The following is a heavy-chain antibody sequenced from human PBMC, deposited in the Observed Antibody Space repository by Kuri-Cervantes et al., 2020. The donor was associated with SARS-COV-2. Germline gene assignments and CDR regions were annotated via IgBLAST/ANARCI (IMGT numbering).Heavy chain of an antibody. CDR1: GFTFGDHA. V-gene: IGHV3-49*03. Sequence: GGSLRLSCSASGFTFGDHAMSWFRQAPGKGLEWVGFSRSNSHGGAAESAASVKGRFTISRDDSKSIAYLQMNSQKTEDTAVYACTRLRGFGPLLHGLDVWGQGTTVTVSS. CDR2: SRSNSHGGAA. J-gene: IGHJ6*02. CDR3: TRLRGFGPLLHGLDV. D-gene: IGHD6-25*01.